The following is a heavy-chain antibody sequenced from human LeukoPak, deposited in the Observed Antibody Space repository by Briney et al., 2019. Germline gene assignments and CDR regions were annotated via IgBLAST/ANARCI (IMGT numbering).Heavy chain of an antibody. V-gene: IGHV1-69*01. CDR3: ARTIVVVVAANINWFDP. Sequence: SVKVSCXASGGTFSSYAISWVRQAPGQGLVWMGGIIPIFGTANYAQKFQGRVTITADESTSTAYMELSSLRSEDTAVYYCARTIVVVVAANINWFDPWGQGTLVTVSS. CDR1: GGTFSSYA. J-gene: IGHJ5*02. CDR2: IIPIFGTA. D-gene: IGHD2-15*01.